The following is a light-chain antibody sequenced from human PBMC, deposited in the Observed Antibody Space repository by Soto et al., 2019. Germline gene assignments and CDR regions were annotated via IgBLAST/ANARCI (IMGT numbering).Light chain of an antibody. J-gene: IGKJ1*01. CDR3: QQYNSYLWT. V-gene: IGKV1-5*03. Sequence: DIQMTQSPSTLSASVGDRDTITCRASQTISNWLAWYQQKPGKAPNLLIYKASSLKSGVPSRFSGSGSGTEFTLTISSLQPDDFATYYCQQYNSYLWTFGQGTKV. CDR2: KAS. CDR1: QTISNW.